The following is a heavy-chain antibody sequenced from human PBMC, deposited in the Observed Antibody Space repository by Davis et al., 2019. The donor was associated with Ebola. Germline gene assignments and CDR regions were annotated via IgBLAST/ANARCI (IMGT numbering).Heavy chain of an antibody. D-gene: IGHD2-2*01. V-gene: IGHV4-59*08. CDR3: ARGPPAAIMGYYYYYMDV. CDR1: GGSISSYY. J-gene: IGHJ6*03. Sequence: PSETLSLTCTVSGGSISSYYWSWIRQPPGKGLEWIGYIYYSGSTNYNPSLKSRVTISVDTSKNQFSLKLSSVTAADTAVYYCARGPPAAIMGYYYYYMDVWGKGTTVTVSS. CDR2: IYYSGST.